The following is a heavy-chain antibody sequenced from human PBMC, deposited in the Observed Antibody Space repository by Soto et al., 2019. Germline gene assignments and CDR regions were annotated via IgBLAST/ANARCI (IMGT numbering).Heavy chain of an antibody. CDR2: INHSGST. CDR1: GGSFSGYY. Sequence: SETLSLTCAVSGGSFSGYYWSWIRQPPGKGLEWIGEINHSGSTNYNPSLKSRGTMSVDTSKNQSSLKPSCVTAGDTAVSYWPRSRARYYYYYYYYGMDVWGEGTTVTVSP. CDR3: PRSRARYYYYYYYYGMDV. J-gene: IGHJ6*04. V-gene: IGHV4-34*01. D-gene: IGHD3-10*01.